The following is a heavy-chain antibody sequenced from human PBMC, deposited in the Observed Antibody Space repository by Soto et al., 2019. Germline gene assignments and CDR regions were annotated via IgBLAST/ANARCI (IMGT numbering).Heavy chain of an antibody. CDR3: ARGLEQYCGGDCYTIWFDP. CDR1: GGSISSYY. Sequence: SETLSLTCTVSGGSISSYYWSWIRQPPGKGLEWIGYIYYSGSTNYNPSLKSRVTISVDTSKNQFSLKLSSVTAADTAVYYCARGLEQYCGGDCYTIWFDPWGQGTLVTVSS. J-gene: IGHJ5*02. V-gene: IGHV4-59*08. D-gene: IGHD2-21*01. CDR2: IYYSGST.